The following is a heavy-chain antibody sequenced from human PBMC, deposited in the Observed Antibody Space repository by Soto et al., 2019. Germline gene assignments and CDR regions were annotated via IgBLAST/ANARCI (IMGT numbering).Heavy chain of an antibody. J-gene: IGHJ4*02. D-gene: IGHD6-6*01. CDR2: IYYSGST. CDR3: ARDKGSAHFDY. V-gene: IGHV4-59*11. Sequence: PSETLSLTCTVSGGSISSHYWSWIRQPPGKGLEWIGYIYYSGSTNYNPSLKSRVTISVDTSKNQFSLKLSSVTAADTAVYYCARDKGSAHFDYWGQGTLVTVSS. CDR1: GGSISSHY.